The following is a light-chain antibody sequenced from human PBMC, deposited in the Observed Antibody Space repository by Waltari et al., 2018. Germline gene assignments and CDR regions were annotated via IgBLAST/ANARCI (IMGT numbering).Light chain of an antibody. CDR1: QTVSSNY. V-gene: IGKV3D-20*01. CDR2: DAS. Sequence: EIVLTQSPATLSLSPGERATLACGASQTVSSNYLAWYQHKPGLAPSLLIYDASGRPTGIPERFSGSGSATDFSLTINRLEPEDFAVYYCQQYGNSPFTFGGGTKVDLK. J-gene: IGKJ4*01. CDR3: QQYGNSPFT.